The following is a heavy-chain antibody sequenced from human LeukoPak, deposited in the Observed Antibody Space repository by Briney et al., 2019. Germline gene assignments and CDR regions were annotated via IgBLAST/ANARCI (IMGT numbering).Heavy chain of an antibody. J-gene: IGHJ3*02. V-gene: IGHV3-48*03. CDR1: GFTFSSYE. Sequence: GGSLRLSCAASGFTFSSYEMNWVRQAPGKGLEWVSYISSSGSTIYYADSVKGRFTISRDNAKNSLYLQMNSLRAEDTAVYYCARDPIAAAAPGAFDIWGQGTMVTVSS. CDR3: ARDPIAAAAPGAFDI. D-gene: IGHD6-13*01. CDR2: ISSSGSTI.